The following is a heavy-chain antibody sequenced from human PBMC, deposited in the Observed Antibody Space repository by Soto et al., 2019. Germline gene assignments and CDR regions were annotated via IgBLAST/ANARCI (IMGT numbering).Heavy chain of an antibody. D-gene: IGHD3-22*01. V-gene: IGHV3-9*01. CDR3: AKVMLIHYYDRAFDS. CDR2: IGWHSDTI. J-gene: IGHJ4*02. CDR1: GSTFDDYA. Sequence: EVQLVESGGGLVQPGRSLRLSCAASGSTFDDYAMYWVRQAPGKGLEWVSGIGWHSDTIGYADSVKGRFTISRDNATNSLYLQMNSLRPEDTAFYYCAKVMLIHYYDRAFDSWGQGTLVTVSS.